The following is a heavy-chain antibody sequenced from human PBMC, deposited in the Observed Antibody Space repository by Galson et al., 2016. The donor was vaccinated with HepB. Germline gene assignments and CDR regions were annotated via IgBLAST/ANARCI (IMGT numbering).Heavy chain of an antibody. Sequence: SLRLSCAASGFTVSSNYMSWVRQAPGKGLEWVSAVYTGGSTYHADSVKGQFTISRDKSKNTVSLQMNNLRAEDTAVYYCARAVILPYFFEYWGQGTLVTVSS. CDR3: ARAVILPYFFEY. J-gene: IGHJ4*02. D-gene: IGHD3-10*01. V-gene: IGHV3-53*01. CDR1: GFTVSSNY. CDR2: VYTGGST.